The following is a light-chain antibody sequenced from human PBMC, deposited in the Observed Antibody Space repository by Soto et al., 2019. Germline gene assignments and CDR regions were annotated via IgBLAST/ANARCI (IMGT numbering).Light chain of an antibody. CDR2: DVS. J-gene: IGLJ1*01. Sequence: QSVLTQPASVSGSPGQSITISCTGTSSGVGGYNYVSWYQQHPGKAPKFMIYDVSNRPSGVSNRFSGSKSGNTASLTISGLQAEDEADYYCSSYTTSNTRQIVFGTGTKVPS. V-gene: IGLV2-14*01. CDR1: SSGVGGYNY. CDR3: SSYTTSNTRQIV.